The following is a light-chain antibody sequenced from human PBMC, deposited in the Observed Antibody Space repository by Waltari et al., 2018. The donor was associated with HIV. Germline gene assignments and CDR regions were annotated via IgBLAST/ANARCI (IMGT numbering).Light chain of an antibody. CDR3: QQYNNWPLT. J-gene: IGKJ4*01. CDR1: QNVITT. Sequence: EIVMTQSPASLSVSPGASATLSCRASQNVITTLAWYQQKPGQVSRLLIYGASTRATGTPARFSGSGSGIEFTLTIRSLQSEDFAVYFCQQYNNWPLTFGGGTKVEI. CDR2: GAS. V-gene: IGKV3-15*01.